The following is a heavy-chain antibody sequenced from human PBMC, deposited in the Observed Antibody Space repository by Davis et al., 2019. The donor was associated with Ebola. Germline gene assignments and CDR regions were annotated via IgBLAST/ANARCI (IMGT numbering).Heavy chain of an antibody. D-gene: IGHD3/OR15-3a*01. Sequence: ASVKVSCKASGYTFTGYYMHWVRQAPGQGLEWMGWINPNTGGANYAQKFQGWVTMTRDTSISTAYMELSRLRSDDTAVYYCARDGTVLDLPYYYYYGMDVWGQGTTVTVSS. V-gene: IGHV1-2*04. J-gene: IGHJ6*02. CDR3: ARDGTVLDLPYYYYYGMDV. CDR1: GYTFTGYY. CDR2: INPNTGGA.